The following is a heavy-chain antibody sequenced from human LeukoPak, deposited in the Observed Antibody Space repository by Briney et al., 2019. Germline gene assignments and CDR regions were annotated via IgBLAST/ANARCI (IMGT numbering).Heavy chain of an antibody. J-gene: IGHJ3*02. V-gene: IGHV7-4-1*02. CDR1: RYTFTTYA. CDR3: ARGTYGCNSGDTFDI. Sequence: PVASVKVSCKASRYTFTTYAMNWVRQAPGQGLEWMGWINTDTGNPTYAQGFTGRFVFSLDTSVSTAYLQISSLKAEDTAVYYCARGTYGCNSGDTFDIWGQGTIVTVSS. D-gene: IGHD4-23*01. CDR2: INTDTGNP.